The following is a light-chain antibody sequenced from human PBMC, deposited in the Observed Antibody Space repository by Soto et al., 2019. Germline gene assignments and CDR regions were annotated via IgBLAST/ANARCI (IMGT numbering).Light chain of an antibody. Sequence: QSVLTQPASVSGSPGQSITISCTGTISDVGTYNLVSWFQQHPGKAPKLMIFEVSERPSGVSNRFSGSKSGNAASLTISGLQAEDEADYYCCSHAGGATYVFGTGTKLTVL. CDR1: ISDVGTYNL. V-gene: IGLV2-23*02. CDR2: EVS. J-gene: IGLJ1*01. CDR3: CSHAGGATYV.